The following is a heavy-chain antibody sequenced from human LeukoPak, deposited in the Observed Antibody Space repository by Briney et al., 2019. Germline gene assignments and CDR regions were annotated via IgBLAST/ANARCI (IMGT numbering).Heavy chain of an antibody. V-gene: IGHV4-34*01. Sequence: SETLSLTCAVYGGSFSGYYWGWIRQPPGKGLEWIGSIYYSGSTYYNPSLESRVTISVDTSKNQFSLRLSSVTAADTAVYYCARVTGYVMEDYFDYWGQGTLVTVSS. CDR3: ARVTGYVMEDYFDY. J-gene: IGHJ4*02. D-gene: IGHD6-13*01. CDR2: IYYSGST. CDR1: GGSFSGYY.